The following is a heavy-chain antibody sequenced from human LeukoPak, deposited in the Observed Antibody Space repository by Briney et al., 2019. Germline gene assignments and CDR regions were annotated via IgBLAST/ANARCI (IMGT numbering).Heavy chain of an antibody. D-gene: IGHD3-3*01. CDR2: IWYDGSNK. CDR3: ARGIELRFLEWLPYSDWYFDL. J-gene: IGHJ2*01. V-gene: IGHV3-33*01. Sequence: PGRSLRLSCAASGFTFSSYGMHWVRQALGKGLEWVAVIWYDGSNKYYADSVKGRFTISRDNSKNTLYLQMNSLRAEDTAVYYCARGIELRFLEWLPYSDWYFDLWGRGTLVTVSS. CDR1: GFTFSSYG.